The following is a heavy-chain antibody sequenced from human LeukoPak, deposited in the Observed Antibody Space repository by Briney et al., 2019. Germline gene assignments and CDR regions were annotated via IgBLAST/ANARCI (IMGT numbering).Heavy chain of an antibody. Sequence: SETLSLTCTVSGGSIGSSSYYWGWIRQPPGKGLEWIGSIYYSGSTYYNPSLKSRVTISVDTSKNQFSLKLSSVTAADTAVYYCARGIRVYYYYYYMDVWGKGTTVTVSS. CDR3: ARGIRVYYYYYYMDV. V-gene: IGHV4-39*07. CDR2: IYYSGST. J-gene: IGHJ6*03. CDR1: GGSIGSSSYY.